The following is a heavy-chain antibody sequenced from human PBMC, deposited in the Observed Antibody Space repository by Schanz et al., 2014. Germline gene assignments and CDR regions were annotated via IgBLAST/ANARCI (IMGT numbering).Heavy chain of an antibody. J-gene: IGHJ4*02. Sequence: QVQLVESGGGVVQPGGSLRLSCAASRFTFSTYAMHWVRQPPGKGMGWLAVISSDGFNKFYADSVKGRFTISRDNSKNTLYLQMNSLRTEDTAVYYCARGDMVRGVFDSWGQGTLVTVSS. D-gene: IGHD3-10*01. CDR1: RFTFSTYA. CDR2: ISSDGFNK. CDR3: ARGDMVRGVFDS. V-gene: IGHV3-30*04.